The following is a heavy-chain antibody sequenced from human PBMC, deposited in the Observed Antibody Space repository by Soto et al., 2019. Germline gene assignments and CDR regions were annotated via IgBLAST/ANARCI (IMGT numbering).Heavy chain of an antibody. CDR1: GGSVSSGSYY. V-gene: IGHV4-61*01. J-gene: IGHJ6*02. CDR3: ARDQGRVGSSSKKIAVAGTTKTEYYYYYGMDV. CDR2: IYYSGST. Sequence: SETLSLTCTVSGGSVSSGSYYWSWIRQPPGKGLEWIGYIYYSGSTNYNPSLKSRVTISVDTSKNQFSLKLSSVTAADRAVYYCARDQGRVGSSSKKIAVAGTTKTEYYYYYGMDVWGQGTTVTVSS. D-gene: IGHD6-19*01.